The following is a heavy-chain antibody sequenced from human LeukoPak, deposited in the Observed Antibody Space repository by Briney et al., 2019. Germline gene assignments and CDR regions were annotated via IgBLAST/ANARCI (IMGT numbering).Heavy chain of an antibody. CDR1: GFTFDDYA. CDR3: AKTLRSGSYLDAFDI. V-gene: IGHV3-43*02. J-gene: IGHJ3*02. Sequence: GGSLRLSCAASGFTFDDYAMHWVRQAPGKGLEWVSLISGDGGSTYYADSVKGRFTISRDNSRNSLYLQMNSLRTEDTALYYCAKTLRSGSYLDAFDIWGQGTMVTVSS. D-gene: IGHD1-26*01. CDR2: ISGDGGST.